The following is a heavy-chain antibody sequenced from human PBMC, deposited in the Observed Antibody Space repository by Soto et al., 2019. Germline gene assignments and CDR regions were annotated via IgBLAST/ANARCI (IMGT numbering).Heavy chain of an antibody. Sequence: SQTLSLTCAISGDSVSINSAAWNWIRQSPSRGLEWLGRTYYRSKWYNDYAVSVKSRITINPDTSKNQFSLQLNSVTPEDTAVYYCAREDLHRQINTYYYYYGMDVWGQGTTVTVSS. D-gene: IGHD4-4*01. CDR2: TYYRSKWYN. V-gene: IGHV6-1*01. CDR3: AREDLHRQINTYYYYYGMDV. CDR1: GDSVSINSAA. J-gene: IGHJ6*02.